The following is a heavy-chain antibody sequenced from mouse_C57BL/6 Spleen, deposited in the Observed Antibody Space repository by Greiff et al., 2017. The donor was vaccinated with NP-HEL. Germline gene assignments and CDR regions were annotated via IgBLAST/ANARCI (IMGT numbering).Heavy chain of an antibody. CDR1: GYAFSSYW. CDR3: ARRGLVTAVVAFDY. V-gene: IGHV1-80*01. J-gene: IGHJ2*01. CDR2: IYPGDGDT. Sequence: QVQLQQSGAELVKPGASVKISCKASGYAFSSYWMNWVKQRPGKGLEWIGQIYPGDGDTNYNGKFKGKATLTADKSSSTAYMQLRSLTSEDSAVYFCARRGLVTAVVAFDYWGQGTTLTVSS. D-gene: IGHD1-1*01.